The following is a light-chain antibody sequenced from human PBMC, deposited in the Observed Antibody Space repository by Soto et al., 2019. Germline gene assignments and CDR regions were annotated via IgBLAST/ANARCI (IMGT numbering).Light chain of an antibody. CDR3: AAWDDSLNGVE. V-gene: IGLV1-36*01. CDR1: SSNIGNNA. CDR2: YDD. Sequence: QSVLTQPPSVSEAPRQRVTISCSGGSSNIGNNAVNWYQQLPGKAPKLLIYYDDLLPSGVSDRFSGSKSGTSASLAISGLQSEDEADYYCAAWDDSLNGVEFGGGTKLTVL. J-gene: IGLJ2*01.